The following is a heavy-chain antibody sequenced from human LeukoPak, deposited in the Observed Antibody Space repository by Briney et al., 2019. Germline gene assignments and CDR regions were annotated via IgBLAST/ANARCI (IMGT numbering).Heavy chain of an antibody. CDR1: GFTFSSYE. CDR2: ISSSGSTI. Sequence: GGSLRLSCAASGFTFSSYEMNWVRQAPGKGLEWVSYISSSGSTIYYADSVKGRFTISRDNAKNSPYLQMNSLRAEDTAVYYCARAHYPYYYDSSGYSPWGQGTLVTVSS. CDR3: ARAHYPYYYDSSGYSP. V-gene: IGHV3-48*03. J-gene: IGHJ5*02. D-gene: IGHD3-22*01.